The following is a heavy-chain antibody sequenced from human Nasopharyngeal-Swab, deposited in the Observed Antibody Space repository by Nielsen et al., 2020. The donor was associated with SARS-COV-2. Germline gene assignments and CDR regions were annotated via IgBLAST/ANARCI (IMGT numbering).Heavy chain of an antibody. J-gene: IGHJ4*02. CDR3: ARGKRTLGDY. V-gene: IGHV3-21*01. D-gene: IGHD2-2*01. CDR1: GFTFSAYT. CDR2: ISSSGTST. Sequence: GESLKISCVGSGFTFSAYTINWVRQAPGKGLEWVSSISSSGTSTHYAESVKGRFAISRDNAKSSVFLQMNSLGVEDTAVYYCARGKRTLGDYWGQGTLVTVSS.